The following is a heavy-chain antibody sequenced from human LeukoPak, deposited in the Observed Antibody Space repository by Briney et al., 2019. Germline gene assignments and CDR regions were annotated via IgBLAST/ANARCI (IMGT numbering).Heavy chain of an antibody. D-gene: IGHD3-22*01. V-gene: IGHV1-69*04. CDR1: GGTFSSYA. Sequence: SVKVSCKASGGTFSSYAISWVRQAPGQGLEWMGRIIPILGIANYAQKFQGRVPITADKSTSTAYMELSSLRSEDTAVYYCARDPGGYYDSSGYPYYFDYWGQGTLVTVSS. CDR2: IIPILGIA. CDR3: ARDPGGYYDSSGYPYYFDY. J-gene: IGHJ4*02.